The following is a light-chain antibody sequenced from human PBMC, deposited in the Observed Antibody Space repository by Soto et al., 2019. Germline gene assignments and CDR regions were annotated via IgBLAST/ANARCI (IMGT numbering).Light chain of an antibody. Sequence: QSVLAQPASVSASPGPSVTISCAGTSSDVGGYNYVSWYQQSPGRAPKLMIYEVTYRPSGVSNRFSGSKSGNTASLTISGLQAEDEADYYCSSYTTSSTLVFGTGTKVTVL. V-gene: IGLV2-14*01. CDR2: EVT. CDR3: SSYTTSSTLV. J-gene: IGLJ1*01. CDR1: SSDVGGYNY.